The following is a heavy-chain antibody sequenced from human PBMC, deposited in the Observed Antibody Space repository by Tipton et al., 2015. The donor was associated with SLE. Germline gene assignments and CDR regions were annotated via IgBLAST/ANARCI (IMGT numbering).Heavy chain of an antibody. J-gene: IGHJ4*02. Sequence: LSCTVSGGSISSHYWSWIRQPPGKGLEWIGNIYRSGSTYYNPSLKSRVTISIDTSKNQFSLKLSSVTAADTAVYYCARGTRYIAVARGVFDYWGQGNLVTVSS. CDR2: IYRSGST. CDR1: GGSISSHY. D-gene: IGHD6-19*01. CDR3: ARGTRYIAVARGVFDY. V-gene: IGHV4-59*11.